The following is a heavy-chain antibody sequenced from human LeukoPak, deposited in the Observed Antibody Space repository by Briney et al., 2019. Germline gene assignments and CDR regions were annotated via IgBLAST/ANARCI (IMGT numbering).Heavy chain of an antibody. V-gene: IGHV4-31*03. Sequence: SETLSLTCTVSGGSISSGGYYWSWIRQHPGKGLEWIGYIYYSGSTYYNPSLKSRVTISVDTSKNQFSLKLSSVTAADTAVYYCARWRVGATTIDYWGQGTLVTVSS. CDR1: GGSISSGGYY. CDR3: ARWRVGATTIDY. CDR2: IYYSGST. J-gene: IGHJ4*02. D-gene: IGHD1-26*01.